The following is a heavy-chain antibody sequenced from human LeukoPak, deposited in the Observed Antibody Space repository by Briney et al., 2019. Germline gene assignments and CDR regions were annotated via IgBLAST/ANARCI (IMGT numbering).Heavy chain of an antibody. D-gene: IGHD6-13*01. CDR2: INHSGST. Sequence: SETLSLTCAVYGGSFSGYYWSWIRQPPGKGLEWIGEINHSGSTNYNPSLKSRVTISVDTSKNQFSLKLSSVTAADTAVYCAQSLGSSNWIGNWFDPWGQGTLVTVSS. V-gene: IGHV4-34*01. CDR3: AQSLGSSNWIGNWFDP. CDR1: GGSFSGYY. J-gene: IGHJ5*02.